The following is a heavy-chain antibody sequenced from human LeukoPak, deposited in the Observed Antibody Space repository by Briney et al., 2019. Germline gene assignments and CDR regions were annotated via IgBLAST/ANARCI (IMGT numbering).Heavy chain of an antibody. J-gene: IGHJ4*02. CDR2: IYIGGTT. Sequence: GGSLRLSCAASGFSVSSNYMSWVRQAPGKGLEWVSFIYIGGTTYYADSVKGRFTISRDNSKNTLYLQMNSLRAEDTAVYYCAGDRSGWYYFDYWGQGTLVTVSS. D-gene: IGHD6-19*01. V-gene: IGHV3-66*01. CDR1: GFSVSSNY. CDR3: AGDRSGWYYFDY.